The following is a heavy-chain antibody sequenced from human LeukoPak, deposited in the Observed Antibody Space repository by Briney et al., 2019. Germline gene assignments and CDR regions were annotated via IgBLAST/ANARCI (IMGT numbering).Heavy chain of an antibody. D-gene: IGHD3-22*01. J-gene: IGHJ4*02. CDR3: ARASLYDNSAYYLDY. Sequence: SGGSLRLSCAASGFTFNTYTMSWVRQAPGKGLEWVASITASSTAIYSADSVKGRFTISRDNAKNLLYLQMNSLRAEDTALYYCARASLYDNSAYYLDYWRQGALVAVSS. CDR2: ITASSTAI. V-gene: IGHV3-21*04. CDR1: GFTFNTYT.